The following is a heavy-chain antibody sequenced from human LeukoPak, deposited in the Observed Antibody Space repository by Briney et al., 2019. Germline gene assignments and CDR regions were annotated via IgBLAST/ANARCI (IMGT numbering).Heavy chain of an antibody. J-gene: IGHJ6*03. D-gene: IGHD2-2*01. V-gene: IGHV1-18*01. CDR1: GYTFTSYG. CDR3: ARAPGIGYCSSTSCPLSSYYYYMDV. CDR2: ISAYNGNT. Sequence: GASVKVSCKASGYTFTSYGISWVRQAPGQGLEWMGWISAYNGNTNYAQKLQGRVTMTTDTSTSTAYMELRSLRSDDTAVYYCARAPGIGYCSSTSCPLSSYYYYMDVWGKGTTVTVSS.